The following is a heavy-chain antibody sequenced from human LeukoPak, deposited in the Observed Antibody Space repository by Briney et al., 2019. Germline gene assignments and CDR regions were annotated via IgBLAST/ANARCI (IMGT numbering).Heavy chain of an antibody. J-gene: IGHJ6*02. Sequence: SETLSLTCTVSGGSISSYYWSWIRQPPGKGLEWNGYIYYSGSANYNPSLKSRGTISVDTSKNQFSLKLSSVTAADTAVYYCARPQYSGLPYYGMDVWGQGTTVTVSS. D-gene: IGHD5-12*01. CDR1: GGSISSYY. CDR2: IYYSGSA. V-gene: IGHV4-59*08. CDR3: ARPQYSGLPYYGMDV.